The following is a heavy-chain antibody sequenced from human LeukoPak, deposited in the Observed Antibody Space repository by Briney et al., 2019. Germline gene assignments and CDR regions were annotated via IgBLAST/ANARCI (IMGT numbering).Heavy chain of an antibody. V-gene: IGHV3-30*02. CDR2: IRYDGSNK. J-gene: IGHJ4*02. CDR1: GFTLSSYG. D-gene: IGHD6-19*01. CDR3: AKIPPSDSSGWYRRNDY. Sequence: PGGSLRLSCAASGFTLSSYGMHWVRQAPGKGLEWVAFIRYDGSNKYYADSVKGRFTISRDNSKNTLYLQMNSLRAEDTAVYYCAKIPPSDSSGWYRRNDYWGQGTLVTVSS.